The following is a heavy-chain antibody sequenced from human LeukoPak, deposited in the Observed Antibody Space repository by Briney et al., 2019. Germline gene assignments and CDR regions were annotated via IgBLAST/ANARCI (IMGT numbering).Heavy chain of an antibody. CDR3: ARVFHRVYFDL. CDR2: INPNSGGT. J-gene: IGHJ2*01. V-gene: IGHV1-2*02. Sequence: ASVKVSCKASGYTFTDYSLHWVRQARGQGLEWMGWINPNSGGTNYAQKFQGRVTMTRDTSISTAYMELSRPRSDDTAVYYCARVFHRVYFDLWGRGTLDTVSS. CDR1: GYTFTDYS.